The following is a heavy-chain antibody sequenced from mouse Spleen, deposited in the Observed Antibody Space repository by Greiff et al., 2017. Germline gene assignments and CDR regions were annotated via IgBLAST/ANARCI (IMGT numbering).Heavy chain of an antibody. CDR3: ARTPWDGGYFDV. Sequence: QVQLKESGTELVKPGASVKLSCKASGYTFTSYWMHWVKQRPGQGLEWIGNINPSNGGTNYNEKFKSKATLTVDKSSSTAYMQLSSLTSEDSAVYYCARTPWDGGYFDVWGAGTTVTVSS. CDR1: GYTFTSYW. D-gene: IGHD4-1*01. V-gene: IGHV1-53*01. CDR2: INPSNGGT. J-gene: IGHJ1*01.